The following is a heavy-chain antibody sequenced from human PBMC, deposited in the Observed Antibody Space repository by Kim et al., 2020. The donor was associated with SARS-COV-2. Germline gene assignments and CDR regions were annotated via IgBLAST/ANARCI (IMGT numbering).Heavy chain of an antibody. CDR1: VGSFSGYH. Sequence: SETLSLRCAVYVGSFSGYHWNWIRQSPGRGLEWIGEVDHTGAINYNPSLRGRAALSVDRSKNQISLQLTSVTAADTAMYFCARGWAGVVPSPILGLGPHYDYYALDVWGQGTTVTVSS. D-gene: IGHD7-27*01. CDR2: VDHTGAI. J-gene: IGHJ6*02. V-gene: IGHV4-34*01. CDR3: ARGWAGVVPSPILGLGPHYDYYALDV.